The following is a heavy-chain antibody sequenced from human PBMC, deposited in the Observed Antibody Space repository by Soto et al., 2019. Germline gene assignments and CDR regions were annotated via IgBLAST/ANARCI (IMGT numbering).Heavy chain of an antibody. J-gene: IGHJ6*02. CDR2: IYYIGST. D-gene: IGHD6-19*01. Sequence: PSETLSLTCTVSGDSITRNTYFWGWIRQPPGKGLEWIGSIYYIGSTYYNPSLKSRVTISTDTSKNQFSLNLISVTAADTAVYYCRRSSRYSTDVWGQGITVTVSS. CDR3: RRSSRYSTDV. V-gene: IGHV4-39*01. CDR1: GDSITRNTYF.